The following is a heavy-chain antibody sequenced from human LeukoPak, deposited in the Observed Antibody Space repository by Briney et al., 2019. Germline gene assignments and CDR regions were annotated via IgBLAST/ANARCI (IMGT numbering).Heavy chain of an antibody. J-gene: IGHJ4*02. CDR1: GFTFSDHY. V-gene: IGHV3-72*01. CDR2: SRNKVNGYST. CDR3: ARSPVGTTPFDY. Sequence: GGSLRLSCTASGFTFSDHYMDWVRQAPGRGLEWVGRSRNKVNGYSTKFAASVKNRFTISRDDSKSSMYLQMNSLKTEDTAVYYCARSPVGTTPFDYWGQGTLVTVSS. D-gene: IGHD1-26*01.